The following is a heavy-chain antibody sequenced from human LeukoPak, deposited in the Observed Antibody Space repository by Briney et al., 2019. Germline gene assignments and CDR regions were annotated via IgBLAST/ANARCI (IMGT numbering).Heavy chain of an antibody. CDR1: GFTFSNYA. CDR3: AKDFKCEL. CDR2: IGGGGDT. Sequence: PGGSLRLSCAASGFTFSNYAMTWVRQAPGKGLEWVSVIGGGGDTKYADSVKGRFTISRDNSKNTLYLQINSLRVEDTAVYYCAKDFKCELWGQGTLVTVSS. J-gene: IGHJ4*02. D-gene: IGHD4/OR15-4a*01. V-gene: IGHV3-23*01.